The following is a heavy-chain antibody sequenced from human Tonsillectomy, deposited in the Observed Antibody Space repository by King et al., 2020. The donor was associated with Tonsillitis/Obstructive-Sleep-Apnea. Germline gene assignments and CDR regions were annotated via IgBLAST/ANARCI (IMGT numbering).Heavy chain of an antibody. Sequence: VQLVESGGGVVQPGRSLRLSCAASGFTFSSYAIHWVRQAPGKGLEWVAVISYDGSETYYADSVKGRFTISRDNSKNTLYLQMNSLRPEDAAVYYCARDANTLLGEGDYWGQGTLVTVSS. D-gene: IGHD2-21*01. J-gene: IGHJ4*02. CDR2: ISYDGSET. CDR1: GFTFSSYA. V-gene: IGHV3-30*01. CDR3: ARDANTLLGEGDY.